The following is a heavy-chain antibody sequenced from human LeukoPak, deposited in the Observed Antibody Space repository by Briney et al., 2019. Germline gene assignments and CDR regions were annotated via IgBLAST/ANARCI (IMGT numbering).Heavy chain of an antibody. Sequence: GGSLRLSCAAPGFTLSSYGMNWVRQAPGKGLEWVSYVSGGSSTIYNAGSVKGRFTISRDNAKNLLYLLMDTLRAEDTAVYYCARVGSNQWLDYWGQGTLVTVSS. J-gene: IGHJ4*02. V-gene: IGHV3-48*01. D-gene: IGHD6-19*01. CDR2: VSGGSSTI. CDR1: GFTLSSYG. CDR3: ARVGSNQWLDY.